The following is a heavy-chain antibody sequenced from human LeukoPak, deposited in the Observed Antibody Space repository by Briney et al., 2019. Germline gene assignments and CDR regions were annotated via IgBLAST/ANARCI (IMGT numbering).Heavy chain of an antibody. CDR3: AKAGGVVVTAIHFDY. CDR2: ISYDGSNK. D-gene: IGHD2-21*02. J-gene: IGHJ4*02. CDR1: GFTFSSYG. Sequence: PGGSLRLSCAASGFTFSSYGMHWVRQAPGKGLEWVAVISYDGSNKYYADSVKGRFTISRDNSKNTLYLQMNSLRAEDTAVYYCAKAGGVVVTAIHFDYWGQGTLVTVSS. V-gene: IGHV3-30*18.